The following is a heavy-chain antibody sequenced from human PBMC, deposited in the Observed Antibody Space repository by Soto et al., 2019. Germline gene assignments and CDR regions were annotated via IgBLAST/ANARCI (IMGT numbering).Heavy chain of an antibody. CDR3: ARLVGNSWLDS. Sequence: SQPLSRACAISGDSVSTNSVTWDWIRQSPSRGLEWLGRTYYRSKWYNDYAVSVKGRITINPDTSNNQFSLQLNSVTPDDTAVYYCARLVGNSWLDSWGQGTLVTVSS. J-gene: IGHJ5*01. CDR1: GDSVSTNSVT. V-gene: IGHV6-1*01. CDR2: TYYRSKWYN. D-gene: IGHD2-2*01.